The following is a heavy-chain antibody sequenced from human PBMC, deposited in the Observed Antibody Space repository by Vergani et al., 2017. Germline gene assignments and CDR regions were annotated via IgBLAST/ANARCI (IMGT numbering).Heavy chain of an antibody. CDR2: IYYSGST. D-gene: IGHD6-13*01. Sequence: QLQLQESGPGLVKPSETLSLTCTVSGGSISSSSYYWGWIRQPPGKGLEWIGYIYYSGSTNYNPSLKSRVTISVDTSKNQFSLKLSSVTAADTAVYYCARGWSSRSSSWYPWGQGTLVTVSS. CDR3: ARGWSSRSSSWYP. V-gene: IGHV4-61*05. CDR1: GGSISSSSYY. J-gene: IGHJ5*02.